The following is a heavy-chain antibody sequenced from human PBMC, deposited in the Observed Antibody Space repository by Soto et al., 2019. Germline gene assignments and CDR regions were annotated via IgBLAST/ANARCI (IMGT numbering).Heavy chain of an antibody. CDR1: GFTFSSYG. CDR2: IWYDGSNK. Sequence: GGSLRLSCAASGFTFSSYGMHWVRQAPGKGLEWVAVIWYDGSNKYYADSVKGRFTISRDNSKNTLYLQMNSLRAEDTAEYYCARDDSADTDMDAPDYWGQGTLVTVSS. J-gene: IGHJ4*02. V-gene: IGHV3-33*01. D-gene: IGHD5-18*01. CDR3: ARDDSADTDMDAPDY.